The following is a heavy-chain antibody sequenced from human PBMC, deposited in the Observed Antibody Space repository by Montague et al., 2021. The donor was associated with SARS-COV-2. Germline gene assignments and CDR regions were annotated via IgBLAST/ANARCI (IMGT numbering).Heavy chain of an antibody. Sequence: SETPSLTCAVYGGSFSDYHWTWIRQSPGGGLEWIGQINYGGSTKYNSSLRSRVTISIDTSKNQFSLKLTSVTAADTAVYYCARGAPGYWGQGTLVTVSS. V-gene: IGHV4-34*01. CDR3: ARGAPGY. CDR2: INYGGST. D-gene: IGHD1-1*01. J-gene: IGHJ4*02. CDR1: GGSFSDYH.